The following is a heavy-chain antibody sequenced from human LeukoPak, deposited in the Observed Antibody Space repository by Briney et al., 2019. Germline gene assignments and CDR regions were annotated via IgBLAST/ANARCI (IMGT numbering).Heavy chain of an antibody. J-gene: IGHJ4*02. CDR3: ARDRLSMVRGVNGLAY. CDR2: INPNSGGT. V-gene: IGHV1-2*02. CDR1: GYTFTGYY. Sequence: AASVKVSCKASGYTFTGYYMHWVRQAPGQGLEWMGWINPNSGGTNYAQKFQGSVTMTRDTSISTAYMELSRLRSDDTAVYYCARDRLSMVRGVNGLAYWGQGTLVTVSS. D-gene: IGHD3-10*01.